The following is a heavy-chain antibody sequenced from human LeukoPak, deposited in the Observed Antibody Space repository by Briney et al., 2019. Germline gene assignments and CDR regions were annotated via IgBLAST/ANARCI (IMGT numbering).Heavy chain of an antibody. Sequence: PGGSLRLSCAASGFTVSSNYMTWVRQAPGKGLEWVSIIYSDGSAYYADSVKARFTISRDNSENTLFLQMSSPRAEDTAVYYCATGLPAAGSFSVWGQGTMVTVSS. CDR2: IYSDGSA. CDR1: GFTVSSNY. D-gene: IGHD6-25*01. J-gene: IGHJ3*01. V-gene: IGHV3-66*01. CDR3: ATGLPAAGSFSV.